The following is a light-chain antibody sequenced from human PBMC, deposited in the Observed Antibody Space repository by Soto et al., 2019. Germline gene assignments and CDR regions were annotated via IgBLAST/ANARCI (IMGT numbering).Light chain of an antibody. J-gene: IGKJ5*01. CDR1: QSLLHSNGKTY. Sequence: EIVMTQSPLSLSATPGQPASISCKSGQSLLHSNGKTYLYWYVQKSGQLPKLLIYEVSNRFSGVSERFRGSGAGTDFTLEIRRVEAEDVGVYYCMQTLQVTSIAFGQGTRLEIK. CDR2: EVS. CDR3: MQTLQVTSIA. V-gene: IGKV2D-29*01.